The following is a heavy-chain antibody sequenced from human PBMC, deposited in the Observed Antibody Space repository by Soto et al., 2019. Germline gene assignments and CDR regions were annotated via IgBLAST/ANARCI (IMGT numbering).Heavy chain of an antibody. CDR3: ARGWGRVVYAMDV. D-gene: IGHD1-26*01. J-gene: IGHJ6*02. Sequence: QVQLVQSGAEVKKPGASVRVSCKASGYTFTSYYIHWVLQAPGQGLEWVSIINPVGGSTNYAQKLQGRVTVTRDTSTSTVHMELSSLRSEDTAVYYCARGWGRVVYAMDVWGQGTTVTVSS. CDR2: INPVGGST. V-gene: IGHV1-46*04. CDR1: GYTFTSYY.